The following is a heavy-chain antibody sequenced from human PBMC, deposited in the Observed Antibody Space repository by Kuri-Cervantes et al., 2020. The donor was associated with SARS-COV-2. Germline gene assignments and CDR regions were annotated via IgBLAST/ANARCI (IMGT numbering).Heavy chain of an antibody. D-gene: IGHD3-10*01. CDR2: ISAYNSNT. Sequence: AAVKVSCKASGYTFTSYGISWVRQAPGQGIEWMGWISAYNSNTKYAQKLQGRVTMTTDTATSTAYMELRSRRSDDTAVYYCGWGVLTSKDLDYWGQGTLVTVSS. CDR1: GYTFTSYG. CDR3: GWGVLTSKDLDY. J-gene: IGHJ4*02. V-gene: IGHV1-18*01.